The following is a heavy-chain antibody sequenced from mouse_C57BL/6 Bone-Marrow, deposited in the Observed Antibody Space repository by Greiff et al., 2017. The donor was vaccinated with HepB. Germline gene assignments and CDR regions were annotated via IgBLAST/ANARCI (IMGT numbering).Heavy chain of an antibody. CDR1: GFTFSSYG. Sequence: EVKLVESGGDLVKPGGSLKLSCAASGFTFSSYGMSWVRQTPDKRLEWVATISSGGSYTYYPDSVKGRFTISRDNAKNTLYLQMSSLKSEDTAMYYCARHPGTLYYFDYWGQGTTLTVSS. J-gene: IGHJ2*01. D-gene: IGHD4-1*01. V-gene: IGHV5-6*01. CDR2: ISSGGSYT. CDR3: ARHPGTLYYFDY.